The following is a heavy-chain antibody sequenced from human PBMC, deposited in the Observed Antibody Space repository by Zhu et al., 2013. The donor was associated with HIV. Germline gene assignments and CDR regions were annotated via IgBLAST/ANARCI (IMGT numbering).Heavy chain of an antibody. J-gene: IGHJ6*02. V-gene: IGHV1-2*02. CDR2: INPNSGGT. CDR3: AREGSSSFNSGSSPYYYGMDV. D-gene: IGHD6-6*01. Sequence: QVQLVQSGAEVKKPGASVKVSCKASGYTLTGYYMHWVRQAPGQGLEWMGWINPNSGGTNYAQKFQGRVTMTRDTSISTAYMELSRLRSDDTAVYYCAREGSSSFNSGSSPYYYGMDVWGQGTTVTVSS. CDR1: GYTLTGYY.